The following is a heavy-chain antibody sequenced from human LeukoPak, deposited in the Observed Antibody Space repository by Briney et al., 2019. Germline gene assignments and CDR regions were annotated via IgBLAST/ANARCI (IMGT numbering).Heavy chain of an antibody. Sequence: SVKVSCKASGGTFSSYAISWVRQAPGQGLEWMGRIIPIFGIANYAQKFQGRVTITADKSTSTAYMELSSLRSEDTAVYYCARDEAAGVFDYWGQGTLVTVSS. CDR1: GGTFSSYA. J-gene: IGHJ4*02. V-gene: IGHV1-69*04. CDR3: ARDEAAGVFDY. D-gene: IGHD6-13*01. CDR2: IIPIFGIA.